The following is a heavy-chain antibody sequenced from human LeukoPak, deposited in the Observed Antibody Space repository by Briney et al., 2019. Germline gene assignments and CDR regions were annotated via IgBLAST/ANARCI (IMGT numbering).Heavy chain of an antibody. V-gene: IGHV3-7*01. D-gene: IGHD2-2*01. CDR2: IKQDGSEK. CDR1: GFTFSSYW. J-gene: IGHJ6*03. CDR3: ARERSWCSSTSCPRSYYYYYMDV. Sequence: GGSLRLSCAASGFTFSSYWMGWVRQAPGKGLEWVANIKQDGSEKYYVDSVKGRFTISRDNAKNSLYLQMNSLRAEDTAVYYCARERSWCSSTSCPRSYYYYYMDVWGKGTTVTVSS.